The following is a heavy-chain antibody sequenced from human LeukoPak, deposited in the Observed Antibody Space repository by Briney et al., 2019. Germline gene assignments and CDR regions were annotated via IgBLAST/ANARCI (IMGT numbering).Heavy chain of an antibody. CDR3: ARGSISQWLVPFDY. Sequence: ASVKVSCKASGYTFTGYYMHWVRQAPGQGLEWMGWINPNSGGTNYAQKFQGWVTMTRDTSISTAYMELSRLRSDDTAVYYCARGSISQWLVPFDYWGQGTLVTVSS. CDR1: GYTFTGYY. CDR2: INPNSGGT. V-gene: IGHV1-2*04. J-gene: IGHJ4*02. D-gene: IGHD6-19*01.